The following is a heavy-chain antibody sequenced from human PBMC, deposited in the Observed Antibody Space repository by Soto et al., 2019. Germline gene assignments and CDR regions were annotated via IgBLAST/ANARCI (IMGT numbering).Heavy chain of an antibody. J-gene: IGHJ4*02. CDR2: VYYSGST. Sequence: SETLSLTCTVSGGSISDYYWSWFRQAPGKGLDWIGYVYYSGSTNYNPSLQSRVTISVDTSKNQFSLKLRYVTAADTAVYYCAIQAIDWGQGTLVTVSS. CDR3: AIQAID. V-gene: IGHV4-59*08. CDR1: GGSISDYY.